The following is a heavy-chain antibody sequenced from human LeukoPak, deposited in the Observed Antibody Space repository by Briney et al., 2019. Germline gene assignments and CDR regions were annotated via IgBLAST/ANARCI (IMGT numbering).Heavy chain of an antibody. Sequence: SVKVSCKASGYTFTGYYIHWVRQAPGQGLEWMGWIIPIFGTANYAQKFQGRVTITADKSTSTAYMELSSLRSEDTAVYYCARAVSAMGNYNAFDIWGQGTMVTVSS. CDR1: GYTFTGYY. V-gene: IGHV1-69*06. CDR2: IIPIFGTA. D-gene: IGHD5-18*01. CDR3: ARAVSAMGNYNAFDI. J-gene: IGHJ3*02.